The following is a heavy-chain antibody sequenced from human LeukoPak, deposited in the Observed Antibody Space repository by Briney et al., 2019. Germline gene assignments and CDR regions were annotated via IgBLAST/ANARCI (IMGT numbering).Heavy chain of an antibody. J-gene: IGHJ6*03. CDR3: AKDQAGSYYFSGYYYYMDV. CDR1: GFTFSTYA. CDR2: ISGTGGST. V-gene: IGHV3-23*01. Sequence: GGSLRLSCAASGFTFSTYAMTWVRQAPGKGLEWVSLISGTGGSTYYADSVKGRFTISRDNSKNTLYLQMNSLRAEDTAVYYCAKDQAGSYYFSGYYYYMDVWGKGATVTVSS. D-gene: IGHD1-26*01.